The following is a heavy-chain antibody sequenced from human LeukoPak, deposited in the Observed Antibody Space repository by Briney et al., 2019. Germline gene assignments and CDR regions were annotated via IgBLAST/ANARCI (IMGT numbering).Heavy chain of an antibody. CDR2: VYPGDSDT. J-gene: IGHJ4*02. D-gene: IGHD3-9*01. CDR3: ARGTTGYSLDC. Sequence: GESLKISCKGSGYSFTTYWIAWVRQMPGKGLEWMGIVYPGDSDTRYSPSFQGQVTISADKSITTAYLQWSSLKASDTAMYYCARGTTGYSLDCWGQGTLVTVSS. CDR1: GYSFTTYW. V-gene: IGHV5-51*01.